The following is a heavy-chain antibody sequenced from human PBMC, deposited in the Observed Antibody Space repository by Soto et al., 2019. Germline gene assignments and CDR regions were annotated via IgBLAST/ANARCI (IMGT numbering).Heavy chain of an antibody. J-gene: IGHJ3*01. Sequence: QVQLVQSGAEVKKPGASVRVSCKTSGYTFINYGITWVRQAPGQGLEWMGWLSAYNGDTSSSEKLQDRFTMTTDKSTNTVYMALRSLTSDDTAVYYCARWSAIVGGAEALDVWGQGTMVIVSS. CDR1: GYTFINYG. V-gene: IGHV1-18*01. CDR3: ARWSAIVGGAEALDV. CDR2: LSAYNGDT. D-gene: IGHD1-26*01.